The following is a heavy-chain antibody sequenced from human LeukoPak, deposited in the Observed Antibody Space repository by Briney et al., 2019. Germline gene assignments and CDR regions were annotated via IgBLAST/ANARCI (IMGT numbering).Heavy chain of an antibody. CDR2: IFPSGST. CDR3: ARINYYNGVFRPDDY. J-gene: IGHJ4*02. Sequence: SETLSLTCTVSGGSVSDYYWSWIRQPAGRGLEWIGRIFPSGSTSYNPSLWSRVTMSIDTSKNQFSLTLHSVTAADTAVYYCARINYYNGVFRPDDYWGQGTLVTVSS. CDR1: GGSVSDYY. D-gene: IGHD2-8*01. V-gene: IGHV4-4*07.